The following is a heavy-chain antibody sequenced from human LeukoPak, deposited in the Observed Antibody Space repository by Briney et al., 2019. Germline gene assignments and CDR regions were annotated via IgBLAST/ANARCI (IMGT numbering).Heavy chain of an antibody. D-gene: IGHD3-9*01. CDR1: GYSFTSYW. J-gene: IGHJ4*02. V-gene: IGHV5-10-1*01. Sequence: GESLKISCKGSGYSFTSYWISWVRQMPGKGLEWMGRIDPGDSYTNYSPSFQGHVTISADKSISTAYLQWSSLKASDTAMYYCARRYKYYDILTGYYHFDYWGQGTLVTVSS. CDR2: IDPGDSYT. CDR3: ARRYKYYDILTGYYHFDY.